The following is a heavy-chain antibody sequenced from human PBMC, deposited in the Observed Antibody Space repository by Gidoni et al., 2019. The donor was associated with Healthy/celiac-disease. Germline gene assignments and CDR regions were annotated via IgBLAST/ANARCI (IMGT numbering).Heavy chain of an antibody. CDR1: GYTFRDYY. D-gene: IGHD3-22*01. J-gene: IGHJ4*02. CDR3: ARGPYYYDGSGYYWGPFFDY. CDR2: INPNSGGT. V-gene: IGHV1-2*02. Sequence: QVQLVQSGAEVKKPGASVKVSCKASGYTFRDYYIHWVRQAPGQGLEWMGWINPNSGGTNYAQKFQGRVTMTRDTSISTAYMELSRLRSDDTAVYYCARGPYYYDGSGYYWGPFFDYWGQGTLVTVSS.